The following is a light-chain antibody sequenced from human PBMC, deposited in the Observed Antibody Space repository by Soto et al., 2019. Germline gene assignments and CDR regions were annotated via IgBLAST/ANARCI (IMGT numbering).Light chain of an antibody. CDR1: QSVSSNY. CDR2: GAS. V-gene: IGKV3-20*01. J-gene: IGKJ1*01. Sequence: ESVLTQSPGTLSLSPGERATLSCRASQSVSSNYLAWYQQKPGQAPRLLIYGASTRATGIPDRFSGSGSGTDFTLTISRLEPEDSAVYYCQQYGSSPTWTFGQGNKVEI. CDR3: QQYGSSPTWT.